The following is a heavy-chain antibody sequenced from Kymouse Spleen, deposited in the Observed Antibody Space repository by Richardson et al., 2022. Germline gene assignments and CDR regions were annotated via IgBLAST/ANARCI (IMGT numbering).Heavy chain of an antibody. V-gene: IGHV3-48*02. CDR3: ARDLRYFDWGGLDY. CDR2: ISSSSSTI. D-gene: IGHD3-9*01. CDR1: GFTFSSYS. J-gene: IGHJ4*02. Sequence: EVQLVESGGGLVQPGGSLRLSCAASGFTFSSYSMNWVRQAPGKGLEWVSYISSSSSTIYYADSVKGRFTISRDNAKNSLYLQMNSLRDEDTAVYYCARDLRYFDWGGLDYWGQGTLVTVSS.